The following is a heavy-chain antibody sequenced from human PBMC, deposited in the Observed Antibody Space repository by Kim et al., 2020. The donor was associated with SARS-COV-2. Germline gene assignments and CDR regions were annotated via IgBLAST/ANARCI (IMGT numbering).Heavy chain of an antibody. J-gene: IGHJ4*02. D-gene: IGHD3-16*02. Sequence: LKSRVTISVDTSKNQFSLKLSSVTAADTAVYYCARSAEDYVWGSYRPFDYWGQGTLVTVSS. V-gene: IGHV4-39*07. CDR3: ARSAEDYVWGSYRPFDY.